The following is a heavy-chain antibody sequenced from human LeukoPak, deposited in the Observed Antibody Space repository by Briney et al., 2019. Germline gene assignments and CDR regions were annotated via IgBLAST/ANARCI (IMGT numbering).Heavy chain of an antibody. D-gene: IGHD6-19*01. CDR2: IKQDGSEK. V-gene: IGHV3-7*01. CDR1: GFTFRSYW. CDR3: AREGSGQWLVNYYYYGMDV. J-gene: IGHJ6*02. Sequence: GGSLRLSCAASGFTFRSYWMSWVRQAPGKGREWVANIKQDGSEKYYVDSVKGRFTISRDNAKNSLYLQMNSLRAEDTAVYYCAREGSGQWLVNYYYYGMDVWGQGTTVTVSS.